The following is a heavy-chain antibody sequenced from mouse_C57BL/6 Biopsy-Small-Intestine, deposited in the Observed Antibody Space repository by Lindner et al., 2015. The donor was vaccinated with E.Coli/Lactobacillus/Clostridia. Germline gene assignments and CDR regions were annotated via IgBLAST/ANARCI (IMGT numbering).Heavy chain of an antibody. D-gene: IGHD2-12*01. CDR2: IDPANGNT. CDR3: ARGLYSPYWYFDV. J-gene: IGHJ1*01. CDR1: GFNIKDDY. Sequence: VQLQESGAELVRPGASVKLSCTASGFNIKDDYMHWVKQRPEQGLEWIGRIDPANGNTKYAPKFQDKATITAGTSSNTAYLQLSSLTSEDTAVYYCARGLYSPYWYFDVWGAGTTVTVSS. V-gene: IGHV14-3*01.